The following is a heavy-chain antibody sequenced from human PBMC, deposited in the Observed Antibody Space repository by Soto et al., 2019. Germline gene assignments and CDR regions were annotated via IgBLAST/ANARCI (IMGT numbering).Heavy chain of an antibody. Sequence: QVQLVQSGAGVKKPGSSVKVSCKASGGTFSSYTISWVRQAPGQGLEWMGRIIPILGIANYAQKFQGRVTITADKSTSTAYMELSSLRSEDTAVYYCARDRRRSWIQGDYYGMDVWGQGTTVTVSS. CDR3: ARDRRRSWIQGDYYGMDV. CDR1: GGTFSSYT. CDR2: IIPILGIA. V-gene: IGHV1-69*08. J-gene: IGHJ6*02. D-gene: IGHD2-15*01.